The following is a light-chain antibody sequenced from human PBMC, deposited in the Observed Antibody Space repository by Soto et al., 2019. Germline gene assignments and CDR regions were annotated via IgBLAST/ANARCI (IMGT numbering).Light chain of an antibody. CDR2: DVT. J-gene: IGLJ2*01. CDR1: SSDVGGYNY. V-gene: IGLV2-11*01. Sequence: QSALTQPRSVSGSRGQSVTISCTGTSSDVGGYNYVSWYQHHPGKAPKLIIYDVTKRPSGVPNRFSGSKSGNTASLTISGLQAEDEADYYCETWDSDTRGIFGGGTKLTVL. CDR3: ETWDSDTRGI.